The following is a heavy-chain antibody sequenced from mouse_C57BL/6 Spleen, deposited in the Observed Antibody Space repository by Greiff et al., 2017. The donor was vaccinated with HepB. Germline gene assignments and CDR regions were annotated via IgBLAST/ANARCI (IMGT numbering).Heavy chain of an antibody. J-gene: IGHJ1*03. CDR2: INPNNGGT. Sequence: EVQLQQSGPELVKPGASVKISCKASGYTFTDYYMNWVKQSHGKSLEWIGDINPNNGGTSYNQKFKGKATLTVDKSSSTAYMELRSLTSEDSAVYYCARYGVGPWYFDVWGTGTTVTVSS. D-gene: IGHD1-1*02. CDR3: ARYGVGPWYFDV. V-gene: IGHV1-26*01. CDR1: GYTFTDYY.